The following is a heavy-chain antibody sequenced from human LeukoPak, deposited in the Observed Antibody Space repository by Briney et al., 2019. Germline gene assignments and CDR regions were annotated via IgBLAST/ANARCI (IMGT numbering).Heavy chain of an antibody. CDR1: GGSISSYY. V-gene: IGHV4-59*01. CDR2: IYYSGST. D-gene: IGHD3-16*02. CDR3: ARYVWGSYPTFEDY. Sequence: SETLSLTCTVSGGSISSYYWSWIRQPPAKGLEWIAYIYYSGSTNYNPSLKSRVTISVDTSKNQFSLKLSSVTAADTAVYYCARYVWGSYPTFEDYWGQGTLVTVSS. J-gene: IGHJ4*02.